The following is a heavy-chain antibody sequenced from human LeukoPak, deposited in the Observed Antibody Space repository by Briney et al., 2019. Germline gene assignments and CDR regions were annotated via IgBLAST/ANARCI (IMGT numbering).Heavy chain of an antibody. CDR2: IYDSGST. J-gene: IGHJ4*02. Sequence: PSETLSLTCTVSGGSISSSSYYWGWIRQPPGKGLEWIGSIYDSGSTYYNPSLKSRVTISVDTSKNQFSLKMSSVTAEDTAVYYCARLRVIVSEGDYWGQGTLVTVSS. V-gene: IGHV4-39*01. CDR3: ARLRVIVSEGDY. D-gene: IGHD3-16*02. CDR1: GGSISSSSYY.